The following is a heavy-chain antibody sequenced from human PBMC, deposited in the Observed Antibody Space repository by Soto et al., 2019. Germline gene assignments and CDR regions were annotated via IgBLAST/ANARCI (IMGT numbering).Heavy chain of an antibody. CDR1: GGSISSSSYY. J-gene: IGHJ4*02. Sequence: LSLTCTVSGGSISSSSYYWGWIRQPPGKGLEWIGSIYYSGSTYYNPSLKSRVTISVDTSKNQFSLKLSSVTAADTAVYYCASLEWFGELSNYWGQGTLVTVSS. V-gene: IGHV4-39*01. CDR3: ASLEWFGELSNY. D-gene: IGHD3-10*01. CDR2: IYYSGST.